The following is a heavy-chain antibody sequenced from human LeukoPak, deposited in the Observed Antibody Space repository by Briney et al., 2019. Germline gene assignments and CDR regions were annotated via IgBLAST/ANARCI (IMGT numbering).Heavy chain of an antibody. Sequence: GGSLRLSCAASGFTFSTYSMNWVRQAPGKGLEWVSFISDSSGSIYYADSVKGRFTISRDNAKNSLYLQMNTLRAEDTAVYYCARDRHKYNYDSGGYPPYWGQGTLVTVSS. CDR2: ISDSSGSI. J-gene: IGHJ4*02. V-gene: IGHV3-48*01. CDR3: ARDRHKYNYDSGGYPPY. D-gene: IGHD3-22*01. CDR1: GFTFSTYS.